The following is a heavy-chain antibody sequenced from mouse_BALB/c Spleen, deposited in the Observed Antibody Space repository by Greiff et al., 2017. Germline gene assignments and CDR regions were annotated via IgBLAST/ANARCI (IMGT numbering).Heavy chain of an antibody. CDR2: ISNGGGST. V-gene: IGHV5-12-2*01. J-gene: IGHJ4*01. CDR1: GFTFSSYT. Sequence: EVKLQESGGGLVQPGGSLKLSCAASGFTFSSYTMSWVRQTPEKRLEWVAYISNGGGSTYYPDTVKGRFTISRDNAKNTLYLQMSSLKSEDTAMYYCARQGIYYAMDYWGQGTSVTVSS. CDR3: ARQGIYYAMDY.